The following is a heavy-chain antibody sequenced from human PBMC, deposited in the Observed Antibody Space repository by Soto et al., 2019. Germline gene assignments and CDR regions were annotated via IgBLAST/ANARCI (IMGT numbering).Heavy chain of an antibody. CDR1: GGSISTDHYH. V-gene: IGHV4-30-4*01. CDR2: IHYSGSI. CDR3: AREDDGGDRDYYVLDV. J-gene: IGHJ6*02. D-gene: IGHD2-21*02. Sequence: QVQLQASGPGLVRPSQTLSLTCTVSGGSISTDHYHWTWIRQAPGKGLEWIGYIHYSGSIQFNPSLLSRVFMSVDTSKNLFSLRLSSVTAADTAVYFCAREDDGGDRDYYVLDVWGQVTTVTVSS.